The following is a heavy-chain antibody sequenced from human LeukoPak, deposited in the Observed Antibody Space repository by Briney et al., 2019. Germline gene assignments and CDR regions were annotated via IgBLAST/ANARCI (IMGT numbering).Heavy chain of an antibody. CDR1: GGSFSGYY. CDR3: ARLWEGTKYYYYYMDV. Sequence: PSETLSLTCAVYGGSFSGYYWSWIRQPPGKGLEWIGEINHSGSTNYNPSLKSRVTISVDTSKNQFSLKLSSVTAADTAVYYCARLWEGTKYYYYYMDVWGKGTTVTITS. J-gene: IGHJ6*03. CDR2: INHSGST. D-gene: IGHD1-7*01. V-gene: IGHV4-34*01.